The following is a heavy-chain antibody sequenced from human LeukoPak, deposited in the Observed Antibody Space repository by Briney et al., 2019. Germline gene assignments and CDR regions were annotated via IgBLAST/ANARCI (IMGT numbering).Heavy chain of an antibody. Sequence: SVKVSCKASGGTFSSYAISWVRQAPGQGLEWMGEIIPIFGTANYAQKFQGRVTITADESTSTAYMELSSLRSEDTAVYYCARARHVYYGSGSYDYWGQGTLVTVSS. CDR3: ARARHVYYGSGSYDY. CDR1: GGTFSSYA. CDR2: IIPIFGTA. J-gene: IGHJ4*02. V-gene: IGHV1-69*13. D-gene: IGHD3-10*01.